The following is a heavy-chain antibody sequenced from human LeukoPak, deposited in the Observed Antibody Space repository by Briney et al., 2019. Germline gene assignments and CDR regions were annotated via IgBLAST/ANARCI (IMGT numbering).Heavy chain of an antibody. V-gene: IGHV3-74*01. J-gene: IGHJ4*02. D-gene: IGHD2-8*01. CDR3: AKATGSFSVYDY. CDR1: GFTFNNYW. CDR2: INTDGSST. Sequence: GGSLRLSCTASGFTFNNYWMHWVRQAPGKGPVWVSRINTDGSSTSYADSVKGRFTISRDNAKNTLYLQMNSLRAEDTAVYYCAKATGSFSVYDYWGQGTLVTVSS.